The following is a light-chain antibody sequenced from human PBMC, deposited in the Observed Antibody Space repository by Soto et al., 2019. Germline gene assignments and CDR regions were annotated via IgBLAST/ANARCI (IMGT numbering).Light chain of an antibody. CDR2: GAS. V-gene: IGKV3-15*01. CDR1: QSVSTN. J-gene: IGKJ4*01. Sequence: EIVMMQSPATLSVSPGERASLSCRASQSVSTNLAWYQQKPAQAPRLLIYGASTRATGIPARFSGGGSGTEFTLTISSLQSADFAVYYCQQYNDWPLTFGGGTKVEIK. CDR3: QQYNDWPLT.